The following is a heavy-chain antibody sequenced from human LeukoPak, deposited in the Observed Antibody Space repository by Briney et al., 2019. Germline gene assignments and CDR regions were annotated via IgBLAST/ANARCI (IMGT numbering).Heavy chain of an antibody. J-gene: IGHJ5*02. CDR3: ARNSPRDVAGRQFLPGVLSLLSQCDNCFDH. CDR2: INTYNGNT. Sequence: ASVTVSCKASGYTFTNYGISWVRQAPGQGPEWMGWINTYNGNTSYAQKFQGRVTMTTDTSTSTAYMELRSLRSDDTAVYYCARNSPRDVAGRQFLPGVLSLLSQCDNCFDHWGQGTLVSVSS. CDR1: GYTFTNYG. V-gene: IGHV1-18*04. D-gene: IGHD7-27*01.